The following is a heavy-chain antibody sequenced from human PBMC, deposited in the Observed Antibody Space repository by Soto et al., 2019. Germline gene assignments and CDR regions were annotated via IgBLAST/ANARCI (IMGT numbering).Heavy chain of an antibody. V-gene: IGHV1-69*05. CDR2: IIPIFGTA. Sequence: QVQLVQSGAEVKKPGSSVKVSCKASGGTFSSYAISWVRQAPGQGLEWMGGIIPIFGTANYAQKFQGRVTITSDESTSTAYMELSRLRYEDTAVYYCARDDVDTAMPYGMDVWGQGTTVTVSS. J-gene: IGHJ6*02. D-gene: IGHD5-18*01. CDR1: GGTFSSYA. CDR3: ARDDVDTAMPYGMDV.